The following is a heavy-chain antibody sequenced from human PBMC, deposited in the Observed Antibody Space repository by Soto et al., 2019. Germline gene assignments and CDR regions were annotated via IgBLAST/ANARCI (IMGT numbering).Heavy chain of an antibody. CDR3: AKFFRETTPNWFDP. D-gene: IGHD2-15*01. V-gene: IGHV3-30*18. Sequence: VVPGGSLRLSCAASGFTFSSYGMHWVRQAPGKGLEWVAVISYDGSNKYYADSVKGRFTISRDNSKNTLYLQMNSLRAEDTAVYYCAKFFRETTPNWFDPWGQGTLVTVSS. J-gene: IGHJ5*02. CDR2: ISYDGSNK. CDR1: GFTFSSYG.